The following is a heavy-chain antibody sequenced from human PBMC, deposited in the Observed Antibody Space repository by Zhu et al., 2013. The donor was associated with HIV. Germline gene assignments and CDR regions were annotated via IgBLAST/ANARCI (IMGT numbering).Heavy chain of an antibody. CDR1: GYIFTSFE. D-gene: IGHD3-22*01. J-gene: IGHJ4*02. Sequence: QVQLVQSGAEVKKPGASVKVSCKASGYIFTSFEINWVRQATGQGLEWMGWMNPDSDNSGYAHKFQGRITMTRNTSISTAYMELRSLRSDDTAVYYCARVSDIEQQWTQNMYYYDSSGYYFDYWGQGTLVTVSS. CDR2: MNPDSDNS. V-gene: IGHV1-8*01. CDR3: ARVSDIEQQWTQNMYYYDSSGYYFDY.